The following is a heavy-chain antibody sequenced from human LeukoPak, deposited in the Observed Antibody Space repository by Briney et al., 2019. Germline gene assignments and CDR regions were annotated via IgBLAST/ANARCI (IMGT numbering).Heavy chain of an antibody. CDR3: ARGGTGTTSFDY. CDR1: GYTFTNYY. D-gene: IGHD1-1*01. J-gene: IGHJ4*02. CDR2: INPSGGST. Sequence: GASVKVSCKASGYTFTNYYMHWVRQAPGQGLEWMGIINPSGGSTRYAQKFQGRVTMTRDTSTSTVYMELSSLRSEDTALYYCARGGTGTTSFDYWGQGTLVTVSS. V-gene: IGHV1-46*01.